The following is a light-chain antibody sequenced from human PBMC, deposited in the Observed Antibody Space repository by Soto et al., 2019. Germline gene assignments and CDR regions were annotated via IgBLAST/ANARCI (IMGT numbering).Light chain of an antibody. Sequence: TESPATQAGGSGERVTFSCRASQGVGNNLAWYQQKPGQAPRLLIYAASTRATGIPDRFSGSGSGTDFTLTIGRLDPEDFAVYYCLKYGSSPGWTFGPGTKVDIK. J-gene: IGKJ1*01. V-gene: IGKV3-20*01. CDR1: QGVGNN. CDR2: AAS. CDR3: LKYGSSPGWT.